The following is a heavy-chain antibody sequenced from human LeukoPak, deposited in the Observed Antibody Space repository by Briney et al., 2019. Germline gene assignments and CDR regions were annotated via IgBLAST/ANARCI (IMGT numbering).Heavy chain of an antibody. CDR2: FDPEDGEI. D-gene: IGHD1-26*01. Sequence: ASVTVSCTVSGYTLTELSMHWVRQAPGKGLEWMGGFDPEDGEIIYAQKFQGRVTMTEDTSTDTAYMELSSLRSEDTAVYYCATGLGVGAPYFDYWGQGTLVTVSS. CDR1: GYTLTELS. J-gene: IGHJ4*02. V-gene: IGHV1-24*01. CDR3: ATGLGVGAPYFDY.